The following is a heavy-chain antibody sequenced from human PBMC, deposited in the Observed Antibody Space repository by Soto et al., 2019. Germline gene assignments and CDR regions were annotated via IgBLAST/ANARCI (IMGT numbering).Heavy chain of an antibody. V-gene: IGHV3-74*01. CDR1: GFTFSNYW. D-gene: IGHD5-18*01. J-gene: IGHJ4*02. Sequence: EVQLVESGGVLVQPGGSLRLSCAASGFTFSNYWMHWVRQGPGKRLVWVSRINSDGSNTDYADSVKGRFTISRDNARNTLYLQMNSLRAEDTAVYFCARLPVDTSTSIDHWGQGTLVTVSS. CDR3: ARLPVDTSTSIDH. CDR2: INSDGSNT.